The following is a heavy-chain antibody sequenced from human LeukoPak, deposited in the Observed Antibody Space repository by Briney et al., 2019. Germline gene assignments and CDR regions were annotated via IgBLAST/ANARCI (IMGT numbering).Heavy chain of an antibody. V-gene: IGHV3-23*01. CDR1: GFTFSSYA. J-gene: IGHJ5*02. CDR2: ISGSGGST. Sequence: GGSLRLSCAAPGFTFSSYAMSWVRQAPGKGLEWVSAISGSGGSTYYADSVKGRFTISRDNSKNTLYLQMNSLRAEDTAVYYCAKDFNGRIGSGWFDPWGQGTLVTVSS. CDR3: AKDFNGRIGSGWFDP. D-gene: IGHD3-10*01.